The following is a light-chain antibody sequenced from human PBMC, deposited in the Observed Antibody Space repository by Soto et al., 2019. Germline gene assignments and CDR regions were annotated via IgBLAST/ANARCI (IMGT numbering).Light chain of an antibody. V-gene: IGKV1-5*01. CDR3: QQYNTYSYT. CDR2: DAS. J-gene: IGKJ2*01. Sequence: DIQMTQSPSTLSASVGDRVTITCRASQSISSWLAWYQLKPGKAPKLLIYDASSLESGVPSRFSGSGSGTEFTLTISSLQPDDFATYYCQQYNTYSYTFGQGTKLEI. CDR1: QSISSW.